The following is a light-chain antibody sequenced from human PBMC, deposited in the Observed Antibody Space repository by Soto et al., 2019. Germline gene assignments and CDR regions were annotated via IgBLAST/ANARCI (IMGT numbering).Light chain of an antibody. V-gene: IGKV1-33*01. Sequence: DIQMTQSPSSLSASVGDRVTITCQASQDISNYLNWYQQKPGKAPKLLFYDATNLETGVPSRFSGSGSWTDFTFTISSLQPEDTATYYCQQYDNLPFGGVTKVELK. CDR3: QQYDNLP. CDR1: QDISNY. CDR2: DAT. J-gene: IGKJ4*01.